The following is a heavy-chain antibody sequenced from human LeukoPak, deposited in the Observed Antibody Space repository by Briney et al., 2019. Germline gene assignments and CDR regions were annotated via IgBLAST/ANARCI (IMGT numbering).Heavy chain of an antibody. D-gene: IGHD3-22*01. J-gene: IGHJ3*02. V-gene: IGHV3-21*01. CDR2: ISSSSSYI. Sequence: GGSLRLSCAASGFTFSGYSMNWVRQAPGKGLEWVSSISSSSSYIYYADSVKGRFTISRDNAKNSLYLQMNSLRAEDTAVYYCARYYYDSSHADAFDIWGQGTMVTVSS. CDR1: GFTFSGYS. CDR3: ARYYYDSSHADAFDI.